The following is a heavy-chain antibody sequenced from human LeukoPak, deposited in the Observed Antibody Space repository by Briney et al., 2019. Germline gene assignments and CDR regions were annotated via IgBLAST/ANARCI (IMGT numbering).Heavy chain of an antibody. Sequence: GESLKISCRGSGYSFTTYWIGCVRQMPGKGLEWMGIIYPGDSDTRYSPSFQGQVTMSADKSINTAYLQWSGLKASDTAMYYCARHLTMITVPRDAFDIWGQGTMVTVSS. J-gene: IGHJ3*02. D-gene: IGHD3-16*01. CDR3: ARHLTMITVPRDAFDI. CDR2: IYPGDSDT. CDR1: GYSFTTYW. V-gene: IGHV5-51*01.